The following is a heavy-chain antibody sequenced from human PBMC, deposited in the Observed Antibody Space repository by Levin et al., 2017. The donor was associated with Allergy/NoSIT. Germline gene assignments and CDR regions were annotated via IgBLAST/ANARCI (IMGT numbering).Heavy chain of an antibody. CDR2: ISFDASQE. CDR1: GFTFNNFG. Sequence: GGSLRLSCAASGFTFNNFGMHWARQGPGKGLEWVAVISFDASQEYYADSVKGRFTISRDNSKNTLYLQMNSLRPEDTAVYFCAKIGDCSSGVCFWETLHDAFDVWGQGTMVSVSS. J-gene: IGHJ3*01. V-gene: IGHV3-30*18. D-gene: IGHD2-21*02. CDR3: AKIGDCSSGVCFWETLHDAFDV.